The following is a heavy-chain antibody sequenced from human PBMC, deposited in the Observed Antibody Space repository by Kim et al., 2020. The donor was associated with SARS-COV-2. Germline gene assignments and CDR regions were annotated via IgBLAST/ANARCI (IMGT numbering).Heavy chain of an antibody. Sequence: SETLSLTCAVSGGSISSSNWWSWVRQPPGKGLEWIGEIYHSGSTNYNPSLKSRVTISVDKSKNQFSLKLSSVTAADTAVYYCARMGGGRGSGYYYDYWGQGTLVTVSS. J-gene: IGHJ4*02. V-gene: IGHV4-4*02. CDR3: ARMGGGRGSGYYYDY. CDR1: GGSISSSNW. CDR2: IYHSGST. D-gene: IGHD3-22*01.